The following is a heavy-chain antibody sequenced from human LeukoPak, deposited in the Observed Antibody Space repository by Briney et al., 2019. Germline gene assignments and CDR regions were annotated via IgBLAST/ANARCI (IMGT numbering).Heavy chain of an antibody. V-gene: IGHV3-7*01. CDR3: ARDLNGGATDY. J-gene: IGHJ4*02. D-gene: IGHD1-26*01. CDR1: GFTFSSYW. CDR2: IKQDGSEK. Sequence: GGSLRLSCAASGFTFSSYWMSWVRQAPGKGLEWVANIKQDGSEKYYVDSVKGGFTISRDNAKNSLYLQMNSLRAEDTAVYYCARDLNGGATDYWGQGTLVTVSS.